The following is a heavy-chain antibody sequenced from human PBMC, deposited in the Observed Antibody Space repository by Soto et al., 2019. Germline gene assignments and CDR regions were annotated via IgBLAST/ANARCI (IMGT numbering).Heavy chain of an antibody. J-gene: IGHJ4*02. Sequence: EVQLLESGGGLVQPGGSLRLSCAASGFTFSSYAMSWVRQAPGKGLEWVSAISGSGGSTYYADSVKGRFTISRDNSKNTLYLQMNSLRDEDTAVYYCAKDLKGITMIVVVITLDYWGQGTLVTVSS. D-gene: IGHD3-22*01. V-gene: IGHV3-23*01. CDR1: GFTFSSYA. CDR2: ISGSGGST. CDR3: AKDLKGITMIVVVITLDY.